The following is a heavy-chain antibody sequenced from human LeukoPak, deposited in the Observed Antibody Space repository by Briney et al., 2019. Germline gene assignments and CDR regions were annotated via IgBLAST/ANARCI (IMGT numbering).Heavy chain of an antibody. CDR1: GGTFSSYA. CDR2: IIPIFGTA. Sequence: SVKVSCKASGGTFSSYAISWVRQAPGQGLEWMGGIIPIFGTANYAQKFQGRDTITADESTSTAYMELSSLRSEDTAVYYCARRGAEAFDIWGQGTMVTVSS. V-gene: IGHV1-69*13. CDR3: ARRGAEAFDI. J-gene: IGHJ3*02. D-gene: IGHD1-26*01.